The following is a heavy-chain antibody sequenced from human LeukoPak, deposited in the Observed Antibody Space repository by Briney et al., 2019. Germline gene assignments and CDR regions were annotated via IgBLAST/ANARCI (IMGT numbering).Heavy chain of an antibody. V-gene: IGHV3-66*02. CDR2: LYSAGNT. CDR3: ARAREYLAIDY. Sequence: GGSLRLSCAASGFTVSSNYMSWVRRAPGKGLEWVSVLYSAGNTFYAGSVKGRFTISRDNSKNTLYLQMNSLRPEDTAVYYCARAREYLAIDYWGQGTLVTVSS. J-gene: IGHJ4*02. D-gene: IGHD2/OR15-2a*01. CDR1: GFTVSSNY.